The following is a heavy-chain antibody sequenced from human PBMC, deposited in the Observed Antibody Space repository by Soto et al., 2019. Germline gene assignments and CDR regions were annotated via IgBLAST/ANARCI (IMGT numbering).Heavy chain of an antibody. CDR3: ATRAGAPAD. CDR2: INEDGNKQ. CDR1: GFSFNTYW. V-gene: IGHV3-7*01. Sequence: EVQLAESGGGLVQPGGSLRLSCAASGFSFNTYWMSWIRQAPGKGLEWVANINEDGNKQNYVDSVRGRFTISRDNAKTPVHLQMNRLGGEDTAVYYCATRAGAPADWGQGTLVTVSS. J-gene: IGHJ4*02. D-gene: IGHD6-25*01.